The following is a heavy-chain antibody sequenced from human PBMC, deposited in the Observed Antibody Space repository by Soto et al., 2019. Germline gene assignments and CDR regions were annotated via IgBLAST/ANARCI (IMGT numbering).Heavy chain of an antibody. CDR2: IIPIFGTA. J-gene: IGHJ4*02. Sequence: QVQLVQSGAEVKKPGSSVKVSCKASGGTFSSYSINWVRQAPGQGLEWMGEIIPIFGTANYAQKFQGRVTITADESTSIAYMGLSSLRSADTAVYYCARDGGRHSGGIDYWGQGTLVTVSS. CDR1: GGTFSSYS. D-gene: IGHD1-26*01. V-gene: IGHV1-69*01. CDR3: ARDGGRHSGGIDY.